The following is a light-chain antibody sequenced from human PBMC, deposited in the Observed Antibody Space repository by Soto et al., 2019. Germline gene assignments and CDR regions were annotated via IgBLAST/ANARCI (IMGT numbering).Light chain of an antibody. V-gene: IGLV2-14*01. J-gene: IGLJ2*01. CDR1: SSDVGGYNY. Sequence: QSVLTQPASVSGSPGQSITISCTGTSSDVGGYNYVSWYQQHPGKAPKLMIYDVSNRPSGVSNRFSGSKSGNTASLTISGLQAENEADYYSSSYTRSTHGVFGGGTTLTVL. CDR3: SSYTRSTHGV. CDR2: DVS.